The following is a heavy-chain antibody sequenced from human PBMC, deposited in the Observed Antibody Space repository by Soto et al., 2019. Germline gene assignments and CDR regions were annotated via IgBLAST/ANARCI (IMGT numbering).Heavy chain of an antibody. Sequence: SETLSLTCAVSGASISTNNWWSWVRQPPGKGLEWIGEVYHSGSTNCNPSLKSRVTISIDRSKNQFSLRLTSMTAADTAVYYCSVPGAGDFDYWSQGTLVTVSS. J-gene: IGHJ4*02. CDR3: SVPGAGDFDY. CDR1: GASISTNNW. V-gene: IGHV4-4*02. D-gene: IGHD6-13*01. CDR2: VYHSGST.